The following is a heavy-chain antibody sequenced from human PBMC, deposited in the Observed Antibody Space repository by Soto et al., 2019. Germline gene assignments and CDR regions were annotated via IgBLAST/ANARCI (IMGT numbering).Heavy chain of an antibody. CDR3: ARDIAFDIDY. D-gene: IGHD2-15*01. Sequence: QVHLLQSGAEVQKPGASVKVSFKTSGYTFNDFGITWVRQAPGLGLEWLGWIYSKAGKMNFAPKFQNRVIMTTDTSTSIAFMELTSLTFDDSAIYFCARDIAFDIDYWGQGTLVTAS. V-gene: IGHV1-18*01. CDR2: IYSKAGKM. J-gene: IGHJ4*02. CDR1: GYTFNDFG.